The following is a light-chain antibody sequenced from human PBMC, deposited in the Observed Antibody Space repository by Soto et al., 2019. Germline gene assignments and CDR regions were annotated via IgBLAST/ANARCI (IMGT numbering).Light chain of an antibody. CDR3: QQYGTSPRM. CDR2: GAS. J-gene: IGKJ1*01. V-gene: IGKV3-20*01. Sequence: EIVLTQSPGTLSLSPGERATLSCRASQSVSSNYLAWYQQKPGQAPRLLIYGASTRATGIPDRFSGSGSGTDFTLTISRLEPEDFAVYYCQQYGTSPRMFGQGTKVDI. CDR1: QSVSSNY.